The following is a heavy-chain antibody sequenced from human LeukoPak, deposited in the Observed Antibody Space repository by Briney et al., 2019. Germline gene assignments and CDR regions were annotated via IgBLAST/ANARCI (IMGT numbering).Heavy chain of an antibody. V-gene: IGHV3-15*01. Sequence: GGSLRLSCAASGFTFSNAWMSWVRQAPGKGLEWVGRIKSKTDGGTTDYAAPVKGRFTISRDDSKNTLYLQMNSLKTEDTAVYYCTTWGYCSGGSCYGGAFDYWGQGTLVTVSS. J-gene: IGHJ4*02. CDR2: IKSKTDGGTT. CDR1: GFTFSNAW. CDR3: TTWGYCSGGSCYGGAFDY. D-gene: IGHD2-15*01.